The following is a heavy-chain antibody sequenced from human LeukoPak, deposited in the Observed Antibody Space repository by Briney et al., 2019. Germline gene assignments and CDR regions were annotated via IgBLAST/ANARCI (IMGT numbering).Heavy chain of an antibody. V-gene: IGHV3-48*03. CDR2: ISSSGGTK. Sequence: GGSLRLSCAASGFTFSSYEMNWVRQAPGKGLEWVSYISSSGGTKDYADSVKGRFTISRDNAQNSLSLQMNSLRAEDTAVYYCARRTPQRALDNWGQGILVTVSS. CDR3: ARRTPQRALDN. CDR1: GFTFSSYE. J-gene: IGHJ4*02. D-gene: IGHD5-24*01.